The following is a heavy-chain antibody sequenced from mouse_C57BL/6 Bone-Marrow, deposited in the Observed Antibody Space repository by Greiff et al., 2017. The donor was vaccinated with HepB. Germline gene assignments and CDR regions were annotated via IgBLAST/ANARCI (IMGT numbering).Heavy chain of an antibody. J-gene: IGHJ1*03. Sequence: VQLQQSGPGLVQPSQSLSITCTVSGFSLTSYGVHWVRQSPGKGLEWLGVIWSGGSTDDNAAFISRLSISKDNSKSQVFFKINSLQADDTAIYYCARKDWDWYFDVWGTGTTVTVSS. CDR2: IWSGGST. D-gene: IGHD4-1*01. CDR1: GFSLTSYG. V-gene: IGHV2-2*01. CDR3: ARKDWDWYFDV.